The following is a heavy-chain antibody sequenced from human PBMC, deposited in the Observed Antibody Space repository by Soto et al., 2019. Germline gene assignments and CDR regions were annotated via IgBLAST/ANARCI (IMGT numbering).Heavy chain of an antibody. CDR1: GYTFTGYY. J-gene: IGHJ3*02. CDR3: ARGGTTDAFDI. D-gene: IGHD1-1*01. CDR2: INPNSGGT. V-gene: IGHV1-2*04. Sequence: ASVKVSCKASGYTFTGYYMHWVRQAPGQGLECMGWINPNSGGTNYAQKFQGWVTMTRDTSISTAYMELSRLSSYDTAVYYCARGGTTDAFDIWGQGTMVTVSS.